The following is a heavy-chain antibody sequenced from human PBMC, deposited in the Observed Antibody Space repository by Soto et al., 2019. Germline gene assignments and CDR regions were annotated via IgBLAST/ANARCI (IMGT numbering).Heavy chain of an antibody. V-gene: IGHV3-73*01. Sequence: GGSLRLSCAASGFTFSGSAMHWVRQASGKGLEWVGRIRSKANSYATAYAASVKGRFTISRDDSKNTAYLQMNSLKTEDTDVYYCTRTGPGIAAAGSYYYYGMDVWGQGTTVTVSS. CDR1: GFTFSGSA. J-gene: IGHJ6*02. CDR2: IRSKANSYAT. CDR3: TRTGPGIAAAGSYYYYGMDV. D-gene: IGHD6-13*01.